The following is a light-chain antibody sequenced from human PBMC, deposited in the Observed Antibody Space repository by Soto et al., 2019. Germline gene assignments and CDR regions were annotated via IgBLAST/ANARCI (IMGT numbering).Light chain of an antibody. CDR1: SSDVGGYSY. CDR2: EVS. V-gene: IGLV2-14*01. CDR3: SSYTSTSTPVV. Sequence: QLVLTQPASVSGSPGQSITISCTGTSSDVGGYSYVSWYQHHPGKAPKLMIYEVSNRPSGISNRFSGSKSGNAASLTISGLQAEDEADYYCSSYTSTSTPVVFGGGTKLTVL. J-gene: IGLJ2*01.